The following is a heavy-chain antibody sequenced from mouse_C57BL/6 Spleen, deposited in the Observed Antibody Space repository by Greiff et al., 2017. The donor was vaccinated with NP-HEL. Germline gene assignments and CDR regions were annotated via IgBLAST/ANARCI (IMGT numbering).Heavy chain of an antibody. CDR1: GFTFSDYG. J-gene: IGHJ2*01. CDR2: ISSGSSTI. Sequence: DVMLVESGGGLVKPGGSLKLSCAASGFTFSDYGMHWVRQAPEKGLEWVAYISSGSSTIYYADTVKGRFTISRDNAKNTLFLQMTSLRSEDTAMYYCGVGFYYGSNSLDYWGQGTTLTVSS. V-gene: IGHV5-17*01. CDR3: GVGFYYGSNSLDY. D-gene: IGHD1-1*01.